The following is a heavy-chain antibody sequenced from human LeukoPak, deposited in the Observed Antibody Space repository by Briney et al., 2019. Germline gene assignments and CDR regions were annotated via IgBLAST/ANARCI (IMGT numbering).Heavy chain of an antibody. CDR2: IIPIFGTA. D-gene: IGHD2-21*02. Sequence: SVKVSCKASGGTFSSYAISWVRQAPGQGLEWMGGIIPIFGTANYAQKFQGRVTITADESTSTAYMELSSLRSEDTAVYYCARDGIVVVTAIVYYYGMDVWGQGTTVTVSS. J-gene: IGHJ6*02. CDR1: GGTFSSYA. V-gene: IGHV1-69*13. CDR3: ARDGIVVVTAIVYYYGMDV.